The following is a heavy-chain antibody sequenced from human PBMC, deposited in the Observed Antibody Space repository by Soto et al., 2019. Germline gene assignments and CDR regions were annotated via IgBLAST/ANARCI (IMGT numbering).Heavy chain of an antibody. J-gene: IGHJ4*02. V-gene: IGHV3-33*01. CDR2: IWYDGSNK. CDR3: ARDAQKKDIVVVPPAMFYDY. CDR1: GFTFSSYG. Sequence: QVQLVESGGGVVQPGRSLRLSCAASGFTFSSYGMHWVRQAPGKGLEWVAVIWYDGSNKYYADSVKGRFTISRDNSKNTLYLQMNSLRAEDTAVYYCARDAQKKDIVVVPPAMFYDYWGQGTLVTVSS. D-gene: IGHD2-2*01.